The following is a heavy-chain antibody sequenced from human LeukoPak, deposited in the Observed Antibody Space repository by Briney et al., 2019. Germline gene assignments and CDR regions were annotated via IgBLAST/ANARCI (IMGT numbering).Heavy chain of an antibody. CDR1: GYSFTDYY. Sequence: GASVKVSCKASGYSFTDYYMHWVRQAPGQGLEWMGGIIPIFGTANYAQKFQGRVTITADESTSTAYMELSSLRSEDTAVYYCARGGYSNSGFDPWGQGILVTVSS. J-gene: IGHJ5*02. CDR2: IIPIFGTA. D-gene: IGHD4-11*01. CDR3: ARGGYSNSGFDP. V-gene: IGHV1-69*01.